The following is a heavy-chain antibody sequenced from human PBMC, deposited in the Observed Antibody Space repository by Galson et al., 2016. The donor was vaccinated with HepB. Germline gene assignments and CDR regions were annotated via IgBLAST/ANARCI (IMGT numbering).Heavy chain of an antibody. Sequence: SLTCAVSSGSISSRNWWSWVRQPPGEGLEWIGEIYHSGSTNYNPSLKSRVTISVDKSKNQFSLKLSSVTAADTAVYYCARSGQWLGTWFDPWGQGTLVTVSS. CDR1: SGSISSRNW. J-gene: IGHJ5*02. CDR3: ARSGQWLGTWFDP. D-gene: IGHD6-19*01. V-gene: IGHV4-4*02. CDR2: IYHSGST.